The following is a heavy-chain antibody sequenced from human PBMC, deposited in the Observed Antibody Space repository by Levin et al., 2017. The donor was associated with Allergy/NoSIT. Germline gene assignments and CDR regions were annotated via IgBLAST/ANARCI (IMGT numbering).Heavy chain of an antibody. Sequence: GGSLRLSCAASGFTFSDYYMSWIRQAPGKGLEWLSYISSSGSTISYADSVKGRFTISRYNAKNSLYLQMNNLRADDTAVYYCARAAGWLDPWGQGTQVTVSS. CDR3: ARAAGWLDP. D-gene: IGHD6-25*01. CDR1: GFTFSDYY. CDR2: ISSSGSTI. J-gene: IGHJ5*02. V-gene: IGHV3-11*01.